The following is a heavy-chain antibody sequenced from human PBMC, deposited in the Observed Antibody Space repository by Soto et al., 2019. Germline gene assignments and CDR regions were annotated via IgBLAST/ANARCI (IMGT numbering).Heavy chain of an antibody. Sequence: HGESLMISCKGSGYSFTSSCIGWVRPLPGKGLEWMGIIYPGDSDNRYSPSIQGQVTISADKSNNTAYLQWSSLKASDTAMYYCARQHKINNDVLTGFDYWGQGTLVTVSS. CDR1: GYSFTSSC. D-gene: IGHD3-9*01. V-gene: IGHV5-51*01. J-gene: IGHJ4*02. CDR3: ARQHKINNDVLTGFDY. CDR2: IYPGDSDN.